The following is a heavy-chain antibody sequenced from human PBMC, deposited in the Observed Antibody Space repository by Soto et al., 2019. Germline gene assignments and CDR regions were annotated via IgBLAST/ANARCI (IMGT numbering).Heavy chain of an antibody. CDR2: IKEDGSEA. V-gene: IGHV3-7*01. J-gene: IGHJ4*02. CDR1: GFLFRTYW. D-gene: IGHD3-10*01. CDR3: ERSRRQWFGGTSAYYFDF. Sequence: PGGSLRLSCAASGFLFRTYWMSWVRQSPGKGLEWVANIKEDGSEANYVDSVKGRFAVSRDKDTNSLYLQLNSLTPEDTAVYYCERSRRQWFGGTSAYYFDFWGQGTLVTVSS.